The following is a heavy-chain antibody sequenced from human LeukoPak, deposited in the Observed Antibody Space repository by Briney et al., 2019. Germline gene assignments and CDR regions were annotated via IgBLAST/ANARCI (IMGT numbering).Heavy chain of an antibody. CDR3: ARALRYLEWLPPDGFDI. CDR1: GYTLTSYD. Sequence: GASVKVSCKASGYTLTSYDINWVRQATGQGPEWMGWMNPNSGNTGYAQKFQGRLTITRNTSISTAYMELSSLTSEDTAVYYCARALRYLEWLPPDGFDIWGQGTMVTVSS. J-gene: IGHJ3*02. V-gene: IGHV1-8*01. CDR2: MNPNSGNT. D-gene: IGHD3-3*01.